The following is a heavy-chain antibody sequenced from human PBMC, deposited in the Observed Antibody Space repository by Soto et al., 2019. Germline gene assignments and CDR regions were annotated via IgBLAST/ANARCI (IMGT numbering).Heavy chain of an antibody. Sequence: QVQLVQSGAELKKPGSSVKVSCRASGATFSISVFNWVRQAPGQGLEWMGGIISMFGTPNYSQKFQGRVTISADESTSTGYMELNNLRSDDTAIYYCARDPGGGYEPGDYWGLGTQVTVSS. J-gene: IGHJ4*02. D-gene: IGHD5-12*01. CDR1: GATFSISV. CDR3: ARDPGGGYEPGDY. CDR2: IISMFGTP. V-gene: IGHV1-69*12.